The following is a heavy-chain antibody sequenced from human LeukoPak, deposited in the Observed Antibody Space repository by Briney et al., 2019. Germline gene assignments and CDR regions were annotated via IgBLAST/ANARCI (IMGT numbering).Heavy chain of an antibody. J-gene: IGHJ4*02. D-gene: IGHD3-9*01. CDR2: TIPILGIA. CDR1: GGTFSSYA. Sequence: ASVKVSCKASGGTFSSYAISWVRQAPGQGLEWMGRTIPILGIANYAQKFQGRVTITADKSTSTAYMELSSLRSEDTAVYYCARDYDILTGIDYWGQGTLVTVSS. V-gene: IGHV1-69*04. CDR3: ARDYDILTGIDY.